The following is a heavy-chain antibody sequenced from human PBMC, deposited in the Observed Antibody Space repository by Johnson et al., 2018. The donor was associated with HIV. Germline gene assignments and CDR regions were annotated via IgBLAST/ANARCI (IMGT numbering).Heavy chain of an antibody. CDR2: ISYDGSDK. V-gene: IGHV3-30*14. CDR1: GFTFSSYA. J-gene: IGHJ3*02. D-gene: IGHD3-22*01. CDR3: SRGSRYTYDYDDAPCLHAFDI. Sequence: QVQLVESGGGVVQPGRSLRLSCAASGFTFSSYAMHWVRQAPGKGLEWVAVISYDGSDKYYADSVKGRFTISRDNSKNTLYLQMNSLRAEDTAVYYCSRGSRYTYDYDDAPCLHAFDIWGQVTVVTVSS.